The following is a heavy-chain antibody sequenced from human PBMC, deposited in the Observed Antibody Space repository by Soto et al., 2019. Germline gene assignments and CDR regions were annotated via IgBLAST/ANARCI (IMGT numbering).Heavy chain of an antibody. CDR3: ATEGPPEDY. CDR1: GYTFTSCA. CDR2: ISAYNGNT. J-gene: IGHJ4*02. V-gene: IGHV1-18*01. Sequence: QVQLVQSGAEVKKPGASVKVAFKAYGYTFTSCAISWVRQARGQGLEWMGWISAYNGNTKYAQKVQGRVTMTTDTSTSTAYMELRSLRSDDTAVYYCATEGPPEDYWGQGTLVTVSS.